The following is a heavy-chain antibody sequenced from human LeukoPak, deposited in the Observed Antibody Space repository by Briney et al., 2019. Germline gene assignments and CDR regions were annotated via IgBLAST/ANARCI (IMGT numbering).Heavy chain of an antibody. CDR3: AQILNRQNDY. V-gene: IGHV1-69*13. J-gene: IGHJ4*02. CDR2: IIPIFGTA. D-gene: IGHD1-14*01. CDR1: GGTFSSYA. Sequence: ASVKVSCKASGGTFSSYAICWVRQAPGQGLEWMGGIIPIFGTANYAQKFQGRVTITADESTSTAYMELSSLRSEDTAVYYCAQILNRQNDYWGQGTLVTVSS.